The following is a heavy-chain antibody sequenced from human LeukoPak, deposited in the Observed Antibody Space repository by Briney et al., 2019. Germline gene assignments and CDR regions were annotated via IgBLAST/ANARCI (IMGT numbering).Heavy chain of an antibody. Sequence: PSETLSLTCTVSGGSISSGGYYWSWIRQHPGKGLEWIGYIYYSGSTYYNPSLKSRVTISVDTSKNQFSLKLSSVTAADTAVYYCARDPRGGGDYFDYWGQGTLVTVSS. CDR1: GGSISSGGYY. D-gene: IGHD3-10*01. J-gene: IGHJ4*02. V-gene: IGHV4-31*03. CDR3: ARDPRGGGDYFDY. CDR2: IYYSGST.